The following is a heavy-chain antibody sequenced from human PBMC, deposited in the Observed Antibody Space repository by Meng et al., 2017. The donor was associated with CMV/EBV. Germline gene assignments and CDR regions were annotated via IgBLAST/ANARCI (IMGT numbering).Heavy chain of an antibody. Sequence: SGPPLVNLTQTLTLTCTFSGVPLGTSGVGVGWTRQPPGKALEWLALIYWNDDKRYSPSLKSRLTIIKDTYKNQVVLTMTNMDPVDTATYYCAHNGELLYYYYGMDVWGQGTTVTVSS. D-gene: IGHD1-26*01. CDR1: GVPLGTSGVG. CDR2: IYWNDDK. J-gene: IGHJ6*02. V-gene: IGHV2-5*01. CDR3: AHNGELLYYYYGMDV.